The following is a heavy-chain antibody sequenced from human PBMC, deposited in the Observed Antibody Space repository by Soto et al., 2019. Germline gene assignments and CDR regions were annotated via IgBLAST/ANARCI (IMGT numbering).Heavy chain of an antibody. V-gene: IGHV3-33*01. J-gene: IGHJ4*02. CDR1: GFTFSSYG. CDR2: IWYDGSNK. CDR3: ARAGSVTGYFDY. Sequence: QVQLVESGGGVVQPGRSLRLSCAASGFTFSSYGMHWVRQAPGKGLEWVAVIWYDGSNKYYADSVKGRFTISRVNSKNTLYLQMNSLRAEDTAVYYCARAGSVTGYFDYWGQGTLVTVSS. D-gene: IGHD2-8*02.